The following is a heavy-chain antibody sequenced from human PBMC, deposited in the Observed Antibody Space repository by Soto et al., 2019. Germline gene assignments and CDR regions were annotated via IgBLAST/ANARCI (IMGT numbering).Heavy chain of an antibody. Sequence: VGSLRLSCAASGFTFSSYGMHWVRQAPGKGLEWVAVISYDGSNKYYADSVKGRFTISRDNSKNTLYLQMTSLRAEDTAVYYCAGGNALDVWGQGTTVTVSS. CDR2: ISYDGSNK. CDR1: GFTFSSYG. CDR3: AGGNALDV. J-gene: IGHJ6*02. V-gene: IGHV3-30*03.